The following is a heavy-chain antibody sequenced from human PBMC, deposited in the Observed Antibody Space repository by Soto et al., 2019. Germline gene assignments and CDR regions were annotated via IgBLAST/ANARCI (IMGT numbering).Heavy chain of an antibody. CDR1: GYTFSTYG. D-gene: IGHD2-15*01. CDR3: ARDVRGRGALDY. CDR2: ISAYNGNT. Sequence: QVQLVQSGAEVKKPGASVKVSCKASGYTFSTYGISCVRQAPGQGLEWMGWISAYNGNTNYAQKLQDIVTMTTDTSTSTAYMELRSLRSDDTAVYYCARDVRGRGALDYWGQGTLVTVSS. J-gene: IGHJ4*02. V-gene: IGHV1-18*01.